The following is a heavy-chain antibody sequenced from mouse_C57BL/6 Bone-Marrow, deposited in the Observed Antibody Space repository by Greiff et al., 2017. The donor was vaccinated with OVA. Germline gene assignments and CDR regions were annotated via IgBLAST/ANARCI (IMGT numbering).Heavy chain of an antibody. CDR2: ISGGGGNT. J-gene: IGHJ2*01. CDR1: GFTFSSYT. V-gene: IGHV5-9*01. D-gene: IGHD2-3*01. CDR3: ARHDGYYSYYFDY. Sequence: EVQLVESGGGLVKPGGSLKLSCAASGFTFSSYTMSWVRQTPEKRLEWVATISGGGGNTYYPDSVKGRFTISRDNAKNTLYLQMSSLRSEDTALYYCARHDGYYSYYFDYWGQGTTLTVSS.